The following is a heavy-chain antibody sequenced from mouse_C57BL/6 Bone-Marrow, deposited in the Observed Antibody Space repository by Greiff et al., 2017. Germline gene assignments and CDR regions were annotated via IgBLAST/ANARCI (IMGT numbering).Heavy chain of an antibody. V-gene: IGHV2-2*01. CDR1: GFSLTSYG. D-gene: IGHD2-4*01. CDR3: ARNLDYDDAMDE. CDR2: IWSGGST. J-gene: IGHJ4*01. Sequence: QVQLQKSGPGLVQPSQSLSITCTVSGFSLTSYGVHWVRQSPGKGLEWLGVIWSGGSTDYNAAIISRLSISKDNSKSQVFFKMNSLQADDTAIYDCARNLDYDDAMDEWGQGTSLTVSS.